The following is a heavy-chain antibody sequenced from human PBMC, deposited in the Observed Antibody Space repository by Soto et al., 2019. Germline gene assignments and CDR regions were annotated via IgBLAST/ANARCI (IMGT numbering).Heavy chain of an antibody. V-gene: IGHV3-13*01. Sequence: VGSLRLSCEASGFTFSGFDMHWVRQPTGKGLEWVSSIGTAGDTYYAVSVKGRFTISRDNAKNSLSLQMNSLRAGDMAVYFCAKSQEIGTHFFDSWGQGTQVTVSS. CDR1: GFTFSGFD. CDR3: AKSQEIGTHFFDS. CDR2: IGTAGDT. J-gene: IGHJ4*02. D-gene: IGHD6-13*01.